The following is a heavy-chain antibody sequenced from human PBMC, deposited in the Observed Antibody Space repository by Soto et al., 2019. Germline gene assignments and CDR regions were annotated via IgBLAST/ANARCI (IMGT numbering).Heavy chain of an antibody. CDR3: PRSPQVWELLPPDFDY. V-gene: IGHV1-69*01. CDR2: IIPIFGTA. CDR1: GGTFSSYA. Sequence: QVQLVQSGAEVKKPGSSVKVSCKASGGTFSSYAISWVRQAPGQGLEWMGGIIPIFGTANYAQKFQGRVTITADESTSTAYMELSSLRSEDTAVYYCPRSPQVWELLPPDFDYWGQGTLVTVSS. J-gene: IGHJ4*02. D-gene: IGHD1-26*01.